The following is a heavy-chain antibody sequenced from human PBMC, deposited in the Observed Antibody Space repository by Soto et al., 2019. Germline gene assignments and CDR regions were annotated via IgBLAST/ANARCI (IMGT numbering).Heavy chain of an antibody. D-gene: IGHD1-26*01. Sequence: SETLSLTCAVYGGTFSVYYWTWIRQPPGKGMEWIGYDYNSGSTTYRPSFKSRVSITADTSRNQFSLKLTSVTASDTAVYYCARESGGSYCAFDIWGQGTMVS. V-gene: IGHV4-59*01. CDR3: ARESGGSYCAFDI. CDR2: DYNSGST. CDR1: GGTFSVYY. J-gene: IGHJ3*02.